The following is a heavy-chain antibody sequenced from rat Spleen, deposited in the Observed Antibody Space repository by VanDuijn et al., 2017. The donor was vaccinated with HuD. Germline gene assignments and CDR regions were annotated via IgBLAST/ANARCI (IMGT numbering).Heavy chain of an antibody. CDR3: VRQDTSGYSNWFTY. D-gene: IGHD4-3*01. Sequence: EVQLQESGPGLVKPSQSLSLTCSVTGYSITSNYWAWLRKFPGNEMEWMGYINYSGSTGSNPSRKSRISITRDTSKNQFFLQLNSVTTEDTATYYCVRQDTSGYSNWFTYWGQGTLVTVSS. J-gene: IGHJ3*01. CDR1: GYSITSNY. CDR2: INYSGST. V-gene: IGHV3-1*01.